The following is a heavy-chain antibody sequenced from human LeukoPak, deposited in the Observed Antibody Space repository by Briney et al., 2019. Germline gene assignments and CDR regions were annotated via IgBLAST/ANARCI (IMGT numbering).Heavy chain of an antibody. J-gene: IGHJ6*02. V-gene: IGHV3-9*01. Sequence: QPGGSLRLSCAASGFTFDDYATHWVRQAPGKGLEWVSGISWNSGSIGYADSVKGRFTISRDNAKNSLYLQMNSLRAEDTALYYCAKDILTGYYYGMDVWGQGTTVTVSS. D-gene: IGHD1-14*01. CDR2: ISWNSGSI. CDR3: AKDILTGYYYGMDV. CDR1: GFTFDDYA.